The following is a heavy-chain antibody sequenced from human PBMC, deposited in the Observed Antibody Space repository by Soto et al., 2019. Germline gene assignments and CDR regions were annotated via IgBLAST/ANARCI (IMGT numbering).Heavy chain of an antibody. Sequence: QITLKESGPTVVKPTETLTLTCTFSGFSLTTSGVGVGWVRQSPGKAPEWLALIYWDDDKRYTTSLKSRLTITKETSKHQVVLTMANVDPADTATYYCAHRVLRTVFGLVTTTAIYFDFWGQGTPVVVSS. J-gene: IGHJ4*02. CDR2: IYWDDDK. D-gene: IGHD3-3*01. CDR1: GFSLTTSGVG. V-gene: IGHV2-5*02. CDR3: AHRVLRTVFGLVTTTAIYFDF.